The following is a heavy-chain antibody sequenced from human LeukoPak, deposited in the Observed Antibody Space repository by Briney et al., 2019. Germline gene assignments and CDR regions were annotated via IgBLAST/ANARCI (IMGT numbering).Heavy chain of an antibody. V-gene: IGHV3-21*01. Sequence: GGSLRLSCAASGFTFSSYSMSWVRQASGKGLEWVSSISTGSSYIYYADSVKGRFTISRDNAKNSLYLQMNSLRAEDTAVYYCARVWTGSTYYMDVWGKGTTVTVSS. CDR3: ARVWTGSTYYMDV. J-gene: IGHJ6*03. CDR2: ISTGSSYI. D-gene: IGHD1-7*01. CDR1: GFTFSSYS.